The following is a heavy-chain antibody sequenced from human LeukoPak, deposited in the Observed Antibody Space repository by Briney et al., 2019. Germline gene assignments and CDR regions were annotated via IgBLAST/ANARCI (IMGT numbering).Heavy chain of an antibody. CDR2: INHSGSI. Sequence: SETLSLTCAVYGGSFSGYYWSWIRQPPGKGLEWIGEINHSGSINYNPSLKSRVTISVDTSKNQFSLKLSSVTAADTAVYYCARAASYYYYYYYYGMDVWGQGTTVTVSS. CDR3: ARAASYYYYYYYYGMDV. CDR1: GGSFSGYY. V-gene: IGHV4-34*01. J-gene: IGHJ6*02. D-gene: IGHD1-26*01.